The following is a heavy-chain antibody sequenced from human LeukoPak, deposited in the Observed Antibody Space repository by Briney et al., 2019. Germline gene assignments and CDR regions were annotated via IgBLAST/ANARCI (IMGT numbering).Heavy chain of an antibody. CDR1: GGSISSYY. J-gene: IGHJ6*02. CDR3: ARLFRRGGYSYDV. D-gene: IGHD5-18*01. V-gene: IGHV4-59*08. CDR2: IYYSGST. Sequence: SETLSLTCTVSGGSISSYYSSWIRQPPGKGLEWIGYIYYSGSTTYNPTLKSRVTISVDTSKNQFSLKLSSVTAADTAVYYCARLFRRGGYSYDVWGQGTTATVSS.